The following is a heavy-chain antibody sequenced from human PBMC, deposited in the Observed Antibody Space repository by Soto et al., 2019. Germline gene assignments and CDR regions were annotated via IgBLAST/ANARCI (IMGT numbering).Heavy chain of an antibody. CDR3: ARYCSSTSCYGTNY. J-gene: IGHJ4*02. Sequence: TLSLTCTVSGGSISSGDYYWSWIRQPPGKGLEWIGYIYYSGSTYYNPSLKSRVTISVDTSKNQFSLKLSSVTAADTAVYYCARYCSSTSCYGTNYWGKGTLVTVSS. V-gene: IGHV4-30-4*01. CDR2: IYYSGST. CDR1: GGSISSGDYY. D-gene: IGHD2-2*01.